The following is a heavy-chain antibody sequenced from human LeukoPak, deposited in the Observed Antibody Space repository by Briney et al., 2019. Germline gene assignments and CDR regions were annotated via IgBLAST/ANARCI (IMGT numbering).Heavy chain of an antibody. CDR1: GFTFDAYA. J-gene: IGHJ4*02. CDR2: ITWNSGSI. Sequence: PGRSLRLSCAASGFTFDAYAMHWVRQAPGKGLEWVSGITWNSGSIAYADSVKGRFTISRDNAKNTLYLQMNSLRAEDTAIYYCARDMSVEVTPGVWGQGTLVTVSP. D-gene: IGHD2-21*02. CDR3: ARDMSVEVTPGV. V-gene: IGHV3-9*01.